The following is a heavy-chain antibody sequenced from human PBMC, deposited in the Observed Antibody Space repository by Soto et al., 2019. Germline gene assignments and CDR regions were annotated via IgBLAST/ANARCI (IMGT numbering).Heavy chain of an antibody. V-gene: IGHV1-69*06. J-gene: IGHJ5*02. Sequence: QVQLVQSGAEVKKPGSSVKVSCKASGGTFSSYAISWVRQATGQGLEWMGGIIPIFGTANYAQKFQGRVTITADKSTSTAYMELSSLRSEDTAVYYCARVSYYYGSGSPYNWFDPWGQGTLVTVSS. D-gene: IGHD3-10*01. CDR2: IIPIFGTA. CDR3: ARVSYYYGSGSPYNWFDP. CDR1: GGTFSSYA.